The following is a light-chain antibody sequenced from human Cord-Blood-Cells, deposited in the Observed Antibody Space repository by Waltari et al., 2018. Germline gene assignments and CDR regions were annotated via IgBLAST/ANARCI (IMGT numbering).Light chain of an antibody. CDR2: EGS. J-gene: IGLJ3*02. CDR3: CSYAGSWV. V-gene: IGLV2-23*01. Sequence: QSALTPPASVSGSPGQSITISCTGPRSDLASYNLVSWYQQHPGQAPNLMVYEGSKRPSGVANRFSGSESGNTSSLTSSGLQAEDEADYYCCSYAGSWVFGGGTKLTVL. CDR1: RSDLASYNL.